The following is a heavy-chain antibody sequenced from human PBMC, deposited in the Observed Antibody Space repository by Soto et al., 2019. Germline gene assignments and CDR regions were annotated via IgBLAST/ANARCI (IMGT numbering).Heavy chain of an antibody. D-gene: IGHD6-13*01. Sequence: GGSLRLSGAASGFTFSRLWRHWVSQAPGMGLVWVSRINSDGSDTNYADSVKGRFTLSIDNAKNTLYLQMNSLRAEDTAVYYCARGRRTAASGPAGYWGQGTLVTVSS. J-gene: IGHJ4*02. CDR3: ARGRRTAASGPAGY. CDR2: INSDGSDT. V-gene: IGHV3-74*01. CDR1: GFTFSRLW.